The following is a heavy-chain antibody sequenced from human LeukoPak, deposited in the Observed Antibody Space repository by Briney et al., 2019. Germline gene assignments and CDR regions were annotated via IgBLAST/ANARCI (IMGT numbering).Heavy chain of an antibody. D-gene: IGHD2-21*01. J-gene: IGHJ4*02. CDR3: ASRVVIGAFDC. CDR2: IYSGGTT. CDR1: GFTFGDYG. V-gene: IGHV3-66*01. Sequence: PGRSLRLSCTASGFTFGDYGMSWVRQAPGKGLEWVSLIYSGGTTVYADSVKGRFTISRDNSKNTLYLQMSSLRADDTAIYYCASRVVIGAFDCWGQGTLVTVSS.